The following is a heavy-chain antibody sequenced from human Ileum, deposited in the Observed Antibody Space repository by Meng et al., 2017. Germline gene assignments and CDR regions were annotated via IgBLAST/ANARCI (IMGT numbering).Heavy chain of an antibody. D-gene: IGHD3-10*01. J-gene: IGHJ4*02. Sequence: GESLKISCAASGFTFSNYAMNWVRQAPGKGLEWVSTISGSVDRTNYADSVKGRFTISRDNSNNTLYLQMNTLRAEDTAIYYCAKGRAFSMATACDYWGQGTRVTVSS. V-gene: IGHV3-23*01. CDR1: GFTFSNYA. CDR2: ISGSVDRT. CDR3: AKGRAFSMATACDY.